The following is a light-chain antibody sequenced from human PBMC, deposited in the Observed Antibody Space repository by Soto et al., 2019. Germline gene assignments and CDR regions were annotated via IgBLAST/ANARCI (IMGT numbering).Light chain of an antibody. CDR2: KAS. V-gene: IGKV1-5*03. Sequence: DIQLTQSPSTLSASVGDTVTITFRASESISIWLAWYQQKPGKAPNLLINKASSLQSEVPSRFNGSGSGTEFTLTITSLQPDDFGVYYCQQYKSSSTFGQGTKVDIK. J-gene: IGKJ1*01. CDR1: ESISIW. CDR3: QQYKSSST.